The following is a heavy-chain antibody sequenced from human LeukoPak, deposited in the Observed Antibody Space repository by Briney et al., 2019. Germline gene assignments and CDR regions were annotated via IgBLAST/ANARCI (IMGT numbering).Heavy chain of an antibody. CDR3: ARVDSVLTYYDFWSGHGTNALDY. CDR1: GGTFSSYA. J-gene: IGHJ4*02. CDR2: IIPIFGTA. D-gene: IGHD3-3*01. V-gene: IGHV1-69*05. Sequence: GASVKVFCKASGGTFSSYAISWVRQAPGQGLEWMGRIIPIFGTANYAQKFQGRVTMTTDTSTSTAYMELRSLRSDDTAVYYCARVDSVLTYYDFWSGHGTNALDYWGQGTLVTVSS.